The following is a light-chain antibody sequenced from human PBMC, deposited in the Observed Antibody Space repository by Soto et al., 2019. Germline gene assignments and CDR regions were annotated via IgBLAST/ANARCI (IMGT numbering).Light chain of an antibody. V-gene: IGLV2-14*01. J-gene: IGLJ2*01. CDR1: NSDVGGYNY. Sequence: QSVLTQPASVSGSPGQSITISCTGTNSDVGGYNYVSWYQQHPGKAPKLMIYEVSNRPSGVSNRFSGSKSGNTASLTISGLQAEDEADYYCSSYTSSSTSFGGGTKVTVL. CDR2: EVS. CDR3: SSYTSSSTS.